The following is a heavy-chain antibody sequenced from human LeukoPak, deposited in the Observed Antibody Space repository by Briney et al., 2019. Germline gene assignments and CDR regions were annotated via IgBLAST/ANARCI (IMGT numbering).Heavy chain of an antibody. CDR1: GFTFSSYA. D-gene: IGHD6-19*01. V-gene: IGHV3-30-3*01. CDR2: ISYDGSNK. J-gene: IGHJ4*02. CDR3: ARDLSSSGWDRPF. Sequence: GGSLRLSCAASGFTFSSYAMHWVRQAPGKGLEWVAVISYDGSNKYYADSVKGRFTISRDNSKNTLYLQMNSLRAEDTAVYYCARDLSSSGWDRPFRGQGTLVTVSS.